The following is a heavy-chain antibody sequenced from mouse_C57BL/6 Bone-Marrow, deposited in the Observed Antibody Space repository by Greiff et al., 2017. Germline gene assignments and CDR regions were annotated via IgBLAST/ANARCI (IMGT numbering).Heavy chain of an antibody. Sequence: QVQLKQPGAELVTPGASVKLSCKASGYTFTSYWMHWVKQRPGQGLEWIGEIDPSDSYTNYNQKFKGKSTLTVDKSSSTAYMQLSSLTSEDSAVYYCGVFAYWGQGTLVTVSA. J-gene: IGHJ3*01. CDR3: GVFAY. CDR1: GYTFTSYW. V-gene: IGHV1-69*01. CDR2: IDPSDSYT.